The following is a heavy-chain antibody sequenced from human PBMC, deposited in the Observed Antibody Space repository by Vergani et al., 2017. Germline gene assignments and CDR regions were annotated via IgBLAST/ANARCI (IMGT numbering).Heavy chain of an antibody. D-gene: IGHD2-8*01. V-gene: IGHV4-34*01. J-gene: IGHJ4*02. CDR3: ARESCTNGVCRRGVFDY. CDR2: INHSGST. CDR1: GGSFSGYY. Sequence: QVQLQQWGAGLLKPSETLSLTCAVYGGSFSGYYWSWIRQPPGKGLEWIGEINHSGSTNYNPSLKSRVTISVDTSKNQFSLKLSSVTAADTAVYYCARESCTNGVCRRGVFDYWGQGTLVTVSS.